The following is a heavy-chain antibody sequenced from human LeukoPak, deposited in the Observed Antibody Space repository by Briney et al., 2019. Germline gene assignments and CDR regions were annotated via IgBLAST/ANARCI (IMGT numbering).Heavy chain of an antibody. Sequence: SETLSLTCTVSGGSISSSSYYWGWIRQPPGKGLEWIGTIFYSGTTYYNPSLKSRVTISVDTSKNQSSLNLSSVTAADTALYYCARLPRATIGATNYFDFWGQGTLVTVSS. J-gene: IGHJ4*02. D-gene: IGHD5-24*01. V-gene: IGHV4-39*01. CDR3: ARLPRATIGATNYFDF. CDR1: GGSISSSSYY. CDR2: IFYSGTT.